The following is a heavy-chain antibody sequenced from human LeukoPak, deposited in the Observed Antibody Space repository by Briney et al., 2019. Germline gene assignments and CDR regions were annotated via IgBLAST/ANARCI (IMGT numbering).Heavy chain of an antibody. CDR2: IYTSGST. CDR3: ARDRFGELLVDY. D-gene: IGHD3-10*01. CDR1: GASISSGSDC. V-gene: IGHV4-61*02. Sequence: SQTLSLTWTVAGASISSGSDCWSWIRQPAGKGLEWIVRIYTSGSTNYNPSLKSRVSISVDTSKHQFSLKLSSVTAADTAVYYCARDRFGELLVDYWGQGTLVTVSS. J-gene: IGHJ4*02.